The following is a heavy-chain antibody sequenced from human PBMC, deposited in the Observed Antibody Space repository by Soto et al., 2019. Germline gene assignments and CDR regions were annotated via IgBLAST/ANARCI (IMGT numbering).Heavy chain of an antibody. J-gene: IGHJ4*02. CDR3: ARDERGTCTSSICYYFDY. D-gene: IGHD2-2*01. CDR2: TSADNGDT. CDR1: GYTFTHYG. V-gene: IGHV1-18*04. Sequence: QVQLVQSGAEVKEPGASVKVSCKASGYTFTHYGFSWVRQAPGQGLEWMAWTSADNGDTNYAPKLQGRVTLTTDTSTGTAYMEVRSLRSDDTAVYYCARDERGTCTSSICYYFDYWGQGTLVTVSS.